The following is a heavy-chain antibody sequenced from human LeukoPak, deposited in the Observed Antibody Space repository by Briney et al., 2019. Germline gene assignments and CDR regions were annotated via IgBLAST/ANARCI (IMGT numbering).Heavy chain of an antibody. CDR1: GFTFSSYS. J-gene: IGHJ4*02. Sequence: GGSLRLSCAASGFTFSSYSMSWVRQAPGKGLEGVSAISGSGDSIYYAGSVKGRFTISRDNSKSTLYLQMNSLRAEDTAVYQCAEDSPVLTVWGQGTLVTVS. CDR2: ISGSGDSI. D-gene: IGHD3-9*01. CDR3: AEDSPVLTV. V-gene: IGHV3-23*01.